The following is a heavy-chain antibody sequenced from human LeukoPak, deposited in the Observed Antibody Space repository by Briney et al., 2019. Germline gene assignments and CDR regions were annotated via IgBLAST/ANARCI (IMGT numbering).Heavy chain of an antibody. CDR1: GGSISTSSYY. Sequence: PSETLSLTCTVSGGSISTSSYYWGWIRQPPGKGLEWIGRIYHTGSTNYDPSPKSRVTISVDTSKNQFSLKLSSVTAADTAVYFCARLFNYYGSGSPFDYWGQGTLVTVSS. CDR3: ARLFNYYGSGSPFDY. CDR2: IYHTGST. J-gene: IGHJ4*02. V-gene: IGHV4-39*01. D-gene: IGHD3-10*01.